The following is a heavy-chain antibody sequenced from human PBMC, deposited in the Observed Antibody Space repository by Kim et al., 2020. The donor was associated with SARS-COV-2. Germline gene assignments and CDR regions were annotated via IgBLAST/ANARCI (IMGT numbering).Heavy chain of an antibody. V-gene: IGHV4-4*02. J-gene: IGHJ4*02. CDR2: IYHAGSI. CDR3: VRTNCIGGCHRDY. Sequence: SETLSLTCAVSGDFISSSTNWWTWVRQPPGKGLEWIGDIYHAGSINYKSSLESRVTMSVDKTKNQFSLNVKFMTAADTAVYYCVRTNCIGGCHRDYWGQGTLVTVSS. CDR1: GDFISSSTNW. D-gene: IGHD2-15*01.